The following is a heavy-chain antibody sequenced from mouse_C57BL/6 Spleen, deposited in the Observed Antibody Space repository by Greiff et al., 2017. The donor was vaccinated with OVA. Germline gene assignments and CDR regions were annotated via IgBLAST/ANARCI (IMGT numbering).Heavy chain of an antibody. Sequence: QVHVKQPGTELVKPGASVKLSCKASGYTFTSYWMHWVKQRPGQGLEWIGNINPSNGGTNYNEKFKSKATLTVDKSSSTAYMQLSSLTSEDSAVYYCASGGIYDGYYEGYWGQGTTLTVSS. CDR2: INPSNGGT. CDR1: GYTFTSYW. V-gene: IGHV1-53*01. D-gene: IGHD2-3*01. CDR3: ASGGIYDGYYEGY. J-gene: IGHJ2*01.